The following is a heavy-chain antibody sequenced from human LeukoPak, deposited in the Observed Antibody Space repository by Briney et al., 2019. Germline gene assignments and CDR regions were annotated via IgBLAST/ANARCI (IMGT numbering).Heavy chain of an antibody. Sequence: SVKVSCKASGGTFSSYAISWVRQAPGQGLEWMGGIIPIFGTANYAQKFQGRVTITADESASTAYMELSSLRSEDTAVYYCASGVEYQLLQGNWFDPRGQGTLVTVSS. V-gene: IGHV1-69*13. CDR3: ASGVEYQLLQGNWFDP. D-gene: IGHD2-2*01. CDR2: IIPIFGTA. CDR1: GGTFSSYA. J-gene: IGHJ5*02.